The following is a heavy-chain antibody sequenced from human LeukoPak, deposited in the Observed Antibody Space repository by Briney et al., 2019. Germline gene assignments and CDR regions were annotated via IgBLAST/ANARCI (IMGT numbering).Heavy chain of an antibody. V-gene: IGHV3-30*18. CDR1: GSTFSSSG. Sequence: QPGRSLRLSCAASGSTFSSSGMHWVRQAPGKGLEWVALISYDGSNKLYADSVKGRFTISRDNSKNTLYLQMNSLRAEDAAVYYCAKDRVIYLNWFDPWGQGTLVTVSS. CDR3: AKDRVIYLNWFDP. J-gene: IGHJ5*02. D-gene: IGHD2-21*01. CDR2: ISYDGSNK.